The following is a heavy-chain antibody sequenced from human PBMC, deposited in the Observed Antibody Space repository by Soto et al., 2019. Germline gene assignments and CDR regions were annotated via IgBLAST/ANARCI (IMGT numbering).Heavy chain of an antibody. CDR2: VRGIGHHS. J-gene: IGHJ6*02. Sequence: EVQLLESGGGLVRPGESVRLSCAASGFTFATYAMSWVRQGPGKGLEWVAIVRGIGHHSYYADSVKGRFTIPRDNSTNTVYLQRNSLRAEDTAVYYFVKDSLRGSDAISSRSTEAPIDVWGRGTTVIVSS. D-gene: IGHD3-16*01. V-gene: IGHV3-23*01. CDR3: VKDSLRGSDAISSRSTEAPIDV. CDR1: GFTFATYA.